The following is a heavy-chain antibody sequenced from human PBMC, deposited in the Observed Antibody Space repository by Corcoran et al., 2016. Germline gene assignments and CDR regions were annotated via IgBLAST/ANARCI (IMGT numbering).Heavy chain of an antibody. CDR1: GGTFSSYA. CDR2: IIPIFGTA. Sequence: QVQLVQSGAEVKKPGSSVKVSCKASGGTFSSYAISWVRQAPGQGLEWMGGIIPIFGTANYAQKFRGRVTITADKSTSTAYMELSSLRSEDTAVYCCARERWGGPPSDYWGQGTLVTVSS. D-gene: IGHD3-16*01. J-gene: IGHJ4*02. CDR3: ARERWGGPPSDY. V-gene: IGHV1-69*06.